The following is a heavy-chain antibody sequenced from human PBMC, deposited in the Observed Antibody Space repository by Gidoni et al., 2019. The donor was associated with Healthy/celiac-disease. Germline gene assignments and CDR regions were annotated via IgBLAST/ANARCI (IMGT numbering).Heavy chain of an antibody. CDR2: INHSGST. CDR3: ARRRTYYYDSSGYYYGGYYFDY. D-gene: IGHD3-22*01. J-gene: IGHJ4*02. Sequence: QVQLQQWGAGLLKPSETLSLTCAVYGGSFSGYYWSWIRQPPGKGLEWIGEINHSGSTNYNPSLKSRVTISVDTSKNQFSLKLSSVTAADTAVYYCARRRTYYYDSSGYYYGGYYFDYWGQGTLVTVSS. CDR1: GGSFSGYY. V-gene: IGHV4-34*01.